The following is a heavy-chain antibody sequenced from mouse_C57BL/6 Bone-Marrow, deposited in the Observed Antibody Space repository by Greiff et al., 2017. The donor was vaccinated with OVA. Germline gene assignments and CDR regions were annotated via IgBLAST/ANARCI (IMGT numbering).Heavy chain of an antibody. CDR2: IRLKSDNYAT. CDR1: GFTFSNYW. V-gene: IGHV6-3*01. D-gene: IGHD1-1*01. CDR3: TVGSITTVVESWYFDV. Sequence: EVMLVESGGGLVQPGGSMKLSCVASGFTFSNYWMNWVRQSPEKGLEWVAQIRLKSDNYATHYAESVKGRFTISRDDSKSSVYLQMNNLRAEDTGIYYCTVGSITTVVESWYFDVWGTGTTGTVSS. J-gene: IGHJ1*03.